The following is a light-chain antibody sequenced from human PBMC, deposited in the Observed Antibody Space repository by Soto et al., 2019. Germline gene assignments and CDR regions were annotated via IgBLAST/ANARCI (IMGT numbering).Light chain of an antibody. CDR1: QSVTSSF. Sequence: EIVMTQSPATLSVSPGERATLSCRASQSVTSSFLAWYQQKPGQAPRLLIYDASKRATGIPARFSGSGSGTDFTLTISSLEPEDVALDYCQQRSNWPITFGQGTRLEIK. V-gene: IGKV3-11*01. CDR3: QQRSNWPIT. J-gene: IGKJ5*01. CDR2: DAS.